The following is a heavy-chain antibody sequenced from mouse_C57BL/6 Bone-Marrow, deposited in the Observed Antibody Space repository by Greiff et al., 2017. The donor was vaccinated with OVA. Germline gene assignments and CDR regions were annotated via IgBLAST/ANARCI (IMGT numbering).Heavy chain of an antibody. CDR3: ARVNDYDGAWFAY. CDR1: GYSITSGYD. V-gene: IGHV3-1*01. CDR2: ISYSGST. Sequence: EVQLQESGPGMVKPSQSLSLTCTVTGYSITSGYDWHWIRHFPGNKLEWMGYISYSGSTNYNPSLKSRISITHDTSKNHFFLKLNSVTTEDTATYYCARVNDYDGAWFAYWGQGTLVTVSA. D-gene: IGHD2-4*01. J-gene: IGHJ3*01.